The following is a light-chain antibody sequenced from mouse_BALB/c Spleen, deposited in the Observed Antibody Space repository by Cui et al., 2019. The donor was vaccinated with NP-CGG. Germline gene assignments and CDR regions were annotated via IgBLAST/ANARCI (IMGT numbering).Light chain of an antibody. CDR3: ALWYSNHWV. CDR1: TVAVTTSNY. J-gene: IGLJ1*01. V-gene: IGLV1*01. Sequence: AVVTEESALTTSPGETVTLTCRSSTVAVTTSNYANWVQEKPDHLFTGLIGGTNNRVPGVPARFSGSLIGDKAALTNTGAQTEDEAIYFCALWYSNHWVFGGGTKLTVL. CDR2: GTN.